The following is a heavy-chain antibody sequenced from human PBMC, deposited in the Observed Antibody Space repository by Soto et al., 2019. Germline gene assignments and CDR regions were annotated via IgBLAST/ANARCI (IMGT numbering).Heavy chain of an antibody. V-gene: IGHV4-39*01. D-gene: IGHD2-15*01. J-gene: IGHJ5*02. CDR1: GGSISSPNYF. CDR3: ARPVVDRPHVIRWFDP. Sequence: SETLSLTCTVSGGSISSPNYFWGWIRQPPGKGLEWIGSFYYNGGTYYNPSLKSRITISGDTSKNQFSLKLSSVTAADTALYYCARPVVDRPHVIRWFDPWGQGILVTVSS. CDR2: FYYNGGT.